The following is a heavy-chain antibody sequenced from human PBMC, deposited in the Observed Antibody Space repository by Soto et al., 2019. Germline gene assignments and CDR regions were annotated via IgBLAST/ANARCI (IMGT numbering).Heavy chain of an antibody. CDR1: GYTFTGYY. CDR3: ARSITMVRGVVLYYYYGMDV. J-gene: IGHJ6*02. D-gene: IGHD3-10*01. V-gene: IGHV1-2*04. CDR2: INPNSGGT. Sequence: GASVKVSCKASGYTFTGYYMHWVRQAPGQGLEWMGWINPNSGGTNYAQKFQGWVTMTRDTSISTAYMELSRLRSDDTAVYYCARSITMVRGVVLYYYYGMDVWGQGTTVTVS.